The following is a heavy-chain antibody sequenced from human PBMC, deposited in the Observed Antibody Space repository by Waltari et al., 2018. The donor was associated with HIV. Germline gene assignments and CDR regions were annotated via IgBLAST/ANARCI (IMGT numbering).Heavy chain of an antibody. V-gene: IGHV3-15*01. J-gene: IGHJ4*01. Sequence: EVQVVESGGGLVKPGGSLRLSCEASGFTFANDSLSWVRQAPGKGLEWVGRIKTKTEGETIEYDTAVKDRFTISRDDSKNTLYLQMDSLITEDTAVYYCTTWQVGSYWGHGTLVTVSS. CDR1: GFTFANDS. CDR3: TTWQVGSY. D-gene: IGHD3-10*01. CDR2: IKTKTEGETI.